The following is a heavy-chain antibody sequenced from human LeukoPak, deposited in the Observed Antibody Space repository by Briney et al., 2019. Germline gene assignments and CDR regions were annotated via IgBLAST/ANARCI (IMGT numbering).Heavy chain of an antibody. J-gene: IGHJ4*02. Sequence: GGSLRLSCAASGFTFSGSAMHWVRQASGKGLEWVGRIRSKANSYATAYAASVKGRFTISRDDTKNTAYLQMNSLKTEDTAVYYCIVGSRGGYYFDYWGQGTLVTVSS. V-gene: IGHV3-73*01. CDR2: IRSKANSYAT. CDR1: GFTFSGSA. D-gene: IGHD3-10*01. CDR3: IVGSRGGYYFDY.